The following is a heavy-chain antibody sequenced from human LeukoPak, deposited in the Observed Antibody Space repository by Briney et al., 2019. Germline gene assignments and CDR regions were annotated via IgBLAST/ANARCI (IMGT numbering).Heavy chain of an antibody. CDR3: AKVPQQLVPKYFDY. CDR2: ISGSGGST. CDR1: GFTFSSYA. J-gene: IGHJ4*02. Sequence: GRSLRLSCAASGFTFSSYAMSWVRQAPGKGLEWVSAISGSGGSTYYADSVKGRFTISRDNSKKTLYLQMNSLRAEDTAVYYCAKVPQQLVPKYFDYWGQGTLVTVSS. V-gene: IGHV3-23*01. D-gene: IGHD6-13*01.